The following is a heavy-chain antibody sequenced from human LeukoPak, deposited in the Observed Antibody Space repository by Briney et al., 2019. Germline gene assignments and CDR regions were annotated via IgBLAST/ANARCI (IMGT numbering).Heavy chain of an antibody. V-gene: IGHV3-30*02. D-gene: IGHD6-6*01. CDR3: ARRVLSSISSSGLEIDY. J-gene: IGHJ4*02. Sequence: PGGSLRLSCAASGFTFSYYGMHWVRQAPGKGLEWVAFIRYDGSDKYYVDSVKGRFTIPRDNSKNTLYLQMDSLKAEDTAVYYCARRVLSSISSSGLEIDYWGQGTLVTVSS. CDR2: IRYDGSDK. CDR1: GFTFSYYG.